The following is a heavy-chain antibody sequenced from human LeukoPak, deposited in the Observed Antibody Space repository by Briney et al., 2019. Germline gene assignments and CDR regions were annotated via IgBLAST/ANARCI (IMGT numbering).Heavy chain of an antibody. CDR2: IYTSGST. V-gene: IGHV4-4*07. CDR3: ARDVAVAGTTNFDY. J-gene: IGHJ4*02. CDR1: GGSISSYY. D-gene: IGHD6-19*01. Sequence: PSETLSLTCTVSGGSISSYYWSWIRQPAGKGLEWIGRIYTSGSTNYNPSLKSRVTISVDKSKNQFSPKLSSVTAADTAVYYCARDVAVAGTTNFDYWGQGTLVTVSS.